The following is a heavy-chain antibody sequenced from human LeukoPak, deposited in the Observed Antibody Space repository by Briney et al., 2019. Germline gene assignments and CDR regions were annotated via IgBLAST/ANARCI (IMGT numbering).Heavy chain of an antibody. V-gene: IGHV1-46*01. Sequence: GASVKVSCKASGYTFTSYYMHWVRQAPGQGLEWMGIINPSGGSTSYAQKFQGRVTMTRDTSTSTVYMELSSLRSEDTAVYYCASGTMVRGVITSAVPAGYWGLGTLVTVSS. D-gene: IGHD3-10*01. CDR3: ASGTMVRGVITSAVPAGY. J-gene: IGHJ4*02. CDR2: INPSGGST. CDR1: GYTFTSYY.